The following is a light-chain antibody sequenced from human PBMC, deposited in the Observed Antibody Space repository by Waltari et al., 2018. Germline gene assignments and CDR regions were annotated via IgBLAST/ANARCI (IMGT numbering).Light chain of an antibody. CDR3: SSQSSNDVVL. CDR1: GTVVGGYNS. V-gene: IGLV2-14*01. CDR2: DVS. J-gene: IGLJ2*01. Sequence: QSALPQPASLSGSPGQSVTTFCPGTGTVVGGYNSVSWYQEHPGQAPRVIIYDVSDRPSGVSDRFSGSKSGNTASLTISGLQAEDEADYYCSSQSSNDVVLFGGGTKLTVL.